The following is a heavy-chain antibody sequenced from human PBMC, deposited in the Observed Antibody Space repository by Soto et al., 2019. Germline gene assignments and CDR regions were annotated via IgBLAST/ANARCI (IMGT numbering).Heavy chain of an antibody. CDR3: ARGQGLRNDYSNPNPNYYYYMDV. CDR2: INHSGST. Sequence: SETLSLTCAVYGGSFSGYYWSWIRQPPGKGLEWIGEINHSGSTNYNPSLKSRVTISVDTSKNQFSLKLSSVTAADTAVYYCARGQGLRNDYSNPNPNYYYYMDVWGKGTTVTVSS. CDR1: GGSFSGYY. J-gene: IGHJ6*03. V-gene: IGHV4-34*01. D-gene: IGHD4-4*01.